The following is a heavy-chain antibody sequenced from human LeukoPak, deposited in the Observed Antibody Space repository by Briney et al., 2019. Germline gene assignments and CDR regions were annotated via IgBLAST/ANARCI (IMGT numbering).Heavy chain of an antibody. D-gene: IGHD2-21*02. CDR1: GGTFSSYT. J-gene: IGHJ4*02. CDR2: IIPIFGTP. V-gene: IGHV1-69*13. CDR3: ARAYMTATRHFDS. Sequence: GASVKVSCKTSGGTFSSYTISWVRQAPGQGLEWMGGIIPIFGTPHYAQKFQDRVTITADASTSTAYMELSSLRSEDTAVYYCARAYMTATRHFDSWGQGTLVTVSP.